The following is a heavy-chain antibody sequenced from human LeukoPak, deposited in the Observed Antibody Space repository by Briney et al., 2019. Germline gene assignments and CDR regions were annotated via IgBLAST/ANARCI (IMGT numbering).Heavy chain of an antibody. J-gene: IGHJ4*02. CDR2: IYSGGST. D-gene: IGHD2-15*01. V-gene: IGHV3-66*01. CDR1: GFTVSSNY. CDR3: ARDPSYCSGVSCYFY. Sequence: PGGSLRLSCAASGFTVSSNYMSWVRQAPGKGLEWVSVIYSGGSTYYADSVEGRFTISRDNSKNTLYLQMNSLRAEDTAVYYCARDPSYCSGVSCYFYWGQGTLVTVSS.